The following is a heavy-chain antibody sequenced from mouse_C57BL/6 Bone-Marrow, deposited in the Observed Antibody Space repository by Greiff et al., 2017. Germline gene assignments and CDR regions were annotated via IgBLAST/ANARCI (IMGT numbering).Heavy chain of an antibody. J-gene: IGHJ4*01. CDR3: AREVGSPLYAMDY. CDR2: ISYDGSN. CDR1: GYSITSGYY. Sequence: EVQLQQSGPGLVKPSQSLSLTCSVTGYSITSGYYWNWIRQFPGNKLEWMGYISYDGSNNYNPSLKNRISITRDTSKNQFFLKLNSVTTEDTATDYCAREVGSPLYAMDYWGQGTSVTVSS. V-gene: IGHV3-6*01.